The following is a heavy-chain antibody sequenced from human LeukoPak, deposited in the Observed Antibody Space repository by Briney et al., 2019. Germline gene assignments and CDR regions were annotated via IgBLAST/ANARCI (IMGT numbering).Heavy chain of an antibody. D-gene: IGHD3-10*01. J-gene: IGHJ6*02. CDR1: GGSTSSRNW. CDR2: IYHSGST. V-gene: IGHV4-4*02. CDR3: ARFRYGSARSLWEDDHYYGMDV. Sequence: SETLSLTCAVSGGSTSSRNWWSWVRQPPGKGLEWIGEIYHSGSTTYNPSLKSRVTISVDKSKNQFSLKLSSVTAADTAVYYCARFRYGSARSLWEDDHYYGMDVWGPGTTVTVSS.